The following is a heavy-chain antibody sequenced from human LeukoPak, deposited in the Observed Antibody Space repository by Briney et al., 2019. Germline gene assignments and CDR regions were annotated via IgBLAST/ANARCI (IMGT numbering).Heavy chain of an antibody. D-gene: IGHD3-22*01. V-gene: IGHV4-31*03. Sequence: PSQTLSLTCTVSGGSISSGGYYWSWIRQHPGKGLEWIGDIYYSGSTYYNPSLKSRVTISADTSKNQFSLKLSSVTAADTAVYYCASYSISGYPRFFDYWGQGTLVTVSS. CDR2: IYYSGST. CDR3: ASYSISGYPRFFDY. J-gene: IGHJ4*02. CDR1: GGSISSGGYY.